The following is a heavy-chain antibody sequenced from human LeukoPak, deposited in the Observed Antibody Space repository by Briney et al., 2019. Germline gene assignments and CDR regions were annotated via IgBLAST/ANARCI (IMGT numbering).Heavy chain of an antibody. V-gene: IGHV3-23*01. Sequence: KPGGSLRLSCAASGFTFSSYSMSWVRQAPGKGLEWVSGISGSGGSTDYADSVKGRFTISRDNSKNTLYLQMNSLRVEDTAVYCCAKDPGYQVVYCFDYWGQGTLVTVSS. D-gene: IGHD2-2*01. CDR2: ISGSGGST. J-gene: IGHJ4*02. CDR3: AKDPGYQVVYCFDY. CDR1: GFTFSSYS.